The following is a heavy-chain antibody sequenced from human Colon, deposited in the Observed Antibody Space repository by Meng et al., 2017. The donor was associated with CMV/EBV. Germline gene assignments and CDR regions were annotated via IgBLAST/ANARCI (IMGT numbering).Heavy chain of an antibody. V-gene: IGHV1-69*10. J-gene: IGHJ4*02. Sequence: SVKVSCKASGGTFSSYGIIWVRQAPGQGLEWMGGIIPILGIANYAQKFQGRVTITADKSTSTAYMELSSLRSEDTAVYYCASSYRSGWPPYFDYWGQGTLVTVSS. CDR1: GGTFSSYG. CDR2: IIPILGIA. D-gene: IGHD6-19*01. CDR3: ASSYRSGWPPYFDY.